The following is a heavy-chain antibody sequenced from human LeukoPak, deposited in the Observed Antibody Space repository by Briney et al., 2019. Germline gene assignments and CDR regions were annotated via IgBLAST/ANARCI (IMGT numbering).Heavy chain of an antibody. J-gene: IGHJ4*02. CDR3: ARASSQGVLEWSHFDY. D-gene: IGHD3-3*01. CDR1: GGTFSSYA. CDR2: IIPIFGTA. V-gene: IGHV1-69*13. Sequence: SVKVSCKASGGTFSSYAISWVRQAPGQGLEWMGGIIPIFGTANYAQKFQGRVTITADESTSTAYMELSSLRSEDTAVYYCARASSQGVLEWSHFDYWGQGTLVTVSS.